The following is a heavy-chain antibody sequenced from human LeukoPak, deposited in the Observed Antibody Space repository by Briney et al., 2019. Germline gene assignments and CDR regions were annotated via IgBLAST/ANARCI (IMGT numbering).Heavy chain of an antibody. Sequence: GGSLRLSCAASGFTVSSNYMSWVRQAPGKGLEWVSVIYSGGSTYYADSVKGRFTISRDNSKNTLYLQMNSLRAEDTAVYYCAREAQWLSWGYYYYMDVWGKGTTVTISS. J-gene: IGHJ6*03. CDR1: GFTVSSNY. CDR3: AREAQWLSWGYYYYMDV. V-gene: IGHV3-53*01. D-gene: IGHD5-12*01. CDR2: IYSGGST.